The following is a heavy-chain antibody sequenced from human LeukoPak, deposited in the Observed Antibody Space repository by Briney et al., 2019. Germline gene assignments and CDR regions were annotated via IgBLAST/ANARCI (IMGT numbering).Heavy chain of an antibody. CDR1: GFTVSSNY. J-gene: IGHJ4*02. Sequence: SGGSLRLSCAASGFTVSSNYMSWVRQAPGKGLEWVSVIYSGGSTYYADSVKGRFTISRDNSKNTLYLQMNSLRAEDTAVYYCARLGISAPEYCSSTSCYDYWGQGTLVTVSS. CDR2: IYSGGST. V-gene: IGHV3-66*01. CDR3: ARLGISAPEYCSSTSCYDY. D-gene: IGHD2-2*01.